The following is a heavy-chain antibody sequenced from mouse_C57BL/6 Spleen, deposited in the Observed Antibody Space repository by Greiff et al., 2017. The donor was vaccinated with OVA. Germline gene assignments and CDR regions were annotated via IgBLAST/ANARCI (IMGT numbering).Heavy chain of an antibody. Sequence: EVQVVESGGGLVKPGGSLKLSCAASGFTFSSYAMSWVRQTPEKRLEWVATISDGGSYTYYPDNVKGRFTISRDNAKNNLYLQMSHLKSEDTAMYYCARDGRYYAMDYWGQGTSVTVSS. J-gene: IGHJ4*01. CDR2: ISDGGSYT. V-gene: IGHV5-4*01. CDR3: ARDGRYYAMDY. CDR1: GFTFSSYA.